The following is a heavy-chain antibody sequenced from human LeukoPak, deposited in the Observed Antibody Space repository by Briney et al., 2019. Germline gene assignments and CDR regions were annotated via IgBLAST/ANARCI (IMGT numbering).Heavy chain of an antibody. Sequence: AGGSLRLSCAASGFTFSSYAMSWVRQAPGKGLEWVSAISGSGGSTYYADSVKGRFTISRDNSKNTLHLQMNSLRAEDTAVYYCAKKVYYDSSGYIDYWGQGTLVTVSS. CDR2: ISGSGGST. CDR3: AKKVYYDSSGYIDY. V-gene: IGHV3-23*01. CDR1: GFTFSSYA. D-gene: IGHD3-22*01. J-gene: IGHJ4*02.